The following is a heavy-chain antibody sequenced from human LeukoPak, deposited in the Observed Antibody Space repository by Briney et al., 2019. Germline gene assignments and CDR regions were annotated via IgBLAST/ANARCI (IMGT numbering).Heavy chain of an antibody. D-gene: IGHD6-19*01. V-gene: IGHV3-53*01. Sequence: SVRGRFTISRDNSKNTLFLQMNSLRAEDTAVYYCAKGKYSSDNFDYWGQGTLVTVSS. J-gene: IGHJ4*02. CDR3: AKGKYSSDNFDY.